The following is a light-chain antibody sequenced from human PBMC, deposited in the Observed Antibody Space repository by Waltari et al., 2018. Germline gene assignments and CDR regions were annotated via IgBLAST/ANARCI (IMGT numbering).Light chain of an antibody. CDR2: GAS. V-gene: IGKV3-20*01. J-gene: IGKJ3*01. CDR3: QKYSSSPFT. Sequence: VILTQSPATLSWSPGERATLSCRASQSVSSYLAWYQQKPGQAPRPLIHGASSRATGIPDSFSGSGSGTEFTLTISSLEPEDFAVYYCQKYSSSPFTFGPGTKLDIK. CDR1: QSVSSY.